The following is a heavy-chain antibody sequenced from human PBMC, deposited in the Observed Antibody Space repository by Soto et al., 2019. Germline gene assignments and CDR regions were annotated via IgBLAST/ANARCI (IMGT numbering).Heavy chain of an antibody. D-gene: IGHD3-3*01. CDR3: AKEFEPAWAYDFWSGNANDY. CDR2: ISYDGSNK. CDR1: GFTFSSYG. V-gene: IGHV3-30*18. Sequence: GGSLRLSCAASGFTFSSYGMHWVRQAPGKGLEWVAVISYDGSNKYYADSVKGRFTISRDNSKNTLYLQMNSLRAEDTAVYYCAKEFEPAWAYDFWSGNANDYWGQGTLVTVSS. J-gene: IGHJ4*02.